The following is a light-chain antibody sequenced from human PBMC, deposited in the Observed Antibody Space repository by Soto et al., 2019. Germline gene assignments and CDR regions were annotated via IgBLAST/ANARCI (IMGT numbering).Light chain of an antibody. V-gene: IGKV1-5*01. CDR2: DAS. CDR1: QSISSW. CDR3: QQYNSSLWT. J-gene: IGKJ1*01. Sequence: DIQMTQSPSTLSASVGERATITCRASQSISSWVAWYQQKPGKAPKLLIYDASSMESGFPSRFSGSGSGTDFSHTIRRLQPDDFATHYCQQYNSSLWTFGQGTKVEIK.